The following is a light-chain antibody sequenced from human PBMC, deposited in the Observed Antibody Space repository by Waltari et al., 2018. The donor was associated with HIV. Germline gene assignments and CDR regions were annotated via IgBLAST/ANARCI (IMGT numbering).Light chain of an antibody. Sequence: QSVLTQPPSVSGTPGQRVTISCSGSSSNVGSTYVSWYQQLPGTAPKPLIYRDNQRPSGVSDRFSGSKSGTSASLAISGLRSEDEADYHCAAWDDSLSALVFGGGTKLAVL. CDR2: RDN. CDR3: AAWDDSLSALV. J-gene: IGLJ2*01. CDR1: SSNVGSTY. V-gene: IGLV1-47*01.